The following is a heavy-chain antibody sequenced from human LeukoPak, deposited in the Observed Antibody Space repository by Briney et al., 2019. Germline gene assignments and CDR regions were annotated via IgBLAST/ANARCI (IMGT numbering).Heavy chain of an antibody. CDR2: IYTGGST. V-gene: IGHV3-53*01. D-gene: IGHD6-19*01. Sequence: GGSLRLSCAGYGFTVSGTYMTWVRQAPGKGLEWVSLIYTGGSTFYADAVKGGFTISRDTSTNTLVLHMTSLRVEDTAVYYCAREVQLSSGWSNWFDPRGQGTLVTVSS. CDR3: AREVQLSSGWSNWFDP. J-gene: IGHJ5*02. CDR1: GFTVSGTY.